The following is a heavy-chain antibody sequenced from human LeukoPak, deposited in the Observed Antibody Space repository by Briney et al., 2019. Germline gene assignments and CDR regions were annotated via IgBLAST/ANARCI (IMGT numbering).Heavy chain of an antibody. CDR3: ARGSSSWYGNVDY. D-gene: IGHD6-13*01. CDR2: ISSSSSYI. Sequence: GGSLRLSCAASQFTFSNYAMNWVRQAPGKGLEWVSSISSSSSYIYYADSVKGRFTISRDNAKNSLYLQMNSLRAEDTAVYYCARGSSSWYGNVDYWGQGTLVTVSS. CDR1: QFTFSNYA. V-gene: IGHV3-21*01. J-gene: IGHJ4*02.